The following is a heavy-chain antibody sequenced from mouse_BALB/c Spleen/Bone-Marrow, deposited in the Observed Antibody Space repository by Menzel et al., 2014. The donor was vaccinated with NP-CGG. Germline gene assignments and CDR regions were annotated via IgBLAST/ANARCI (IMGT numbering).Heavy chain of an antibody. Sequence: VQLQQSGTVLARPGASVKMSCKASGYSFTSYWMHWVKQRPGQGLVWIGAIYPGNSNTNYNQKFTGKAKLTAVTSASTAYMELSSLTNEDSAVYYCTVSLTLYYFDYWGQGTTLTVSS. CDR2: IYPGNSNT. J-gene: IGHJ2*01. V-gene: IGHV1-5*01. CDR1: GYSFTSYW. D-gene: IGHD5-1*01. CDR3: TVSLTLYYFDY.